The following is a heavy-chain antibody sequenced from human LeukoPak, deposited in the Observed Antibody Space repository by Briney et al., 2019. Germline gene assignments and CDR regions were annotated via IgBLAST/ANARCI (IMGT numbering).Heavy chain of an antibody. CDR2: IIPIFGTA. CDR3: ASPEGGYSYGYVY. CDR1: GGTFSIYA. Sequence: SVKVSCKASGGTFSIYAICWVRQAPGQGLEWMGGIIPIFGTANYAQKFQGRVTITADESTSTAYMELSSLRSEDTAVYYCASPEGGYSYGYVYWGQGTLVTVSS. J-gene: IGHJ4*02. V-gene: IGHV1-69*13. D-gene: IGHD5-18*01.